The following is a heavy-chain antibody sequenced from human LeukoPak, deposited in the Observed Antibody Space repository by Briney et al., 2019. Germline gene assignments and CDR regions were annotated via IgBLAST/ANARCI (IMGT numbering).Heavy chain of an antibody. V-gene: IGHV3-7*05. CDR1: GFTFSTYW. D-gene: IGHD6-19*01. J-gene: IGHJ4*02. Sequence: GGSLRLSCAASGFTFSTYWMTWVRQAPGKGPEWVANIKEDGSATYYVDSVKGRFTISRDNAKKSLYLQMNSLRAEDTAVYYCAKMVHTEQWLVPFDYWGQGTLVTVSS. CDR3: AKMVHTEQWLVPFDY. CDR2: IKEDGSAT.